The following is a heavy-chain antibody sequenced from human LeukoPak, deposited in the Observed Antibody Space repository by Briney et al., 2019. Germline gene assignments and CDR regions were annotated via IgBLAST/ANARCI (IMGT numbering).Heavy chain of an antibody. CDR3: ARDRAYSSSWPYYYYGMDV. V-gene: IGHV4-4*02. CDR2: IYHSGST. CDR1: GGSISSSNW. Sequence: SGTLSLTCAVSGGSISSSNWWSWVRPPPGKGLEWIGEIYHSGSTNYNPSLKSRVTISVDKSKNQLSLKLSSVTAADTAVYYCARDRAYSSSWPYYYYGMDVWGKGTTVTVSS. D-gene: IGHD6-13*01. J-gene: IGHJ6*04.